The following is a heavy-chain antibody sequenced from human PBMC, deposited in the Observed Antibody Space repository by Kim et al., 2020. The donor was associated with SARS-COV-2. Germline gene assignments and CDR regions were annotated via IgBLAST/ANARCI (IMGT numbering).Heavy chain of an antibody. V-gene: IGHV4-4*02. Sequence: SETLSLTCAVSGGSISSSNWWSWVRQPPGKGLEWIGEIHHNGSANNNPSLRSRITILVDKSKEQFSLKVSSVTAADTAVYYCARVLGKWIYGMDVWGQGT. CDR2: IHHNGSA. D-gene: IGHD5-12*01. CDR3: ARVLGKWIYGMDV. CDR1: GGSISSSNW. J-gene: IGHJ6*02.